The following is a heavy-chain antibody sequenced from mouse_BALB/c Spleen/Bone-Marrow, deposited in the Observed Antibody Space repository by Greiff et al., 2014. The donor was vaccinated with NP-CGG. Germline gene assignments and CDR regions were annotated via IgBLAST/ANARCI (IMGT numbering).Heavy chain of an antibody. D-gene: IGHD2-12*01. V-gene: IGHV5-6-3*01. CDR1: GITFSNYG. J-gene: IGHJ2*01. Sequence: EVKLMESGGGLVQPGGSLKLSCAASGITFSNYGMPWIRQTPDKRLELVATINGNGGSSYYPDSVKGRFTISRDNAKNTLYLQISSLKSEDTAMYYCARVAYYNVYFDYWGQGTTLTVSS. CDR3: ARVAYYNVYFDY. CDR2: INGNGGSS.